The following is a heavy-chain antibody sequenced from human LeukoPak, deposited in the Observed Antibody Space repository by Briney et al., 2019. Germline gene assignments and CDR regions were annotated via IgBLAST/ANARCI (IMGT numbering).Heavy chain of an antibody. V-gene: IGHV3-23*01. D-gene: IGHD1-26*01. CDR3: AKDGPGGSYYGY. J-gene: IGHJ4*02. Sequence: HSGGSLRLSCAASGFTFSSYGMHWVRQAPGKGLEWVSAISGSGGSTYYADSVKGRFTISRDNSKNTLYLQMNSLRAEDTAVYYCAKDGPGGSYYGYWGQGTLVTVSS. CDR2: ISGSGGST. CDR1: GFTFSSYG.